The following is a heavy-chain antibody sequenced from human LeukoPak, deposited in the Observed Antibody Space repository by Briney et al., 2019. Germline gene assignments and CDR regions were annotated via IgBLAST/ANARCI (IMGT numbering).Heavy chain of an antibody. CDR1: GFTFSSYA. CDR2: ISGSGGST. D-gene: IGHD3-22*01. Sequence: GGSLRLSCAASGFTFSSYAMTWVRQAPGKGLEWVSAISGSGGSTYYADSVKGRFTISRDNSKNTLYLQMNSLRAEDTAVYYCAKVGDSSGYYYFDYWGQGTLVTVSS. CDR3: AKVGDSSGYYYFDY. J-gene: IGHJ4*02. V-gene: IGHV3-23*01.